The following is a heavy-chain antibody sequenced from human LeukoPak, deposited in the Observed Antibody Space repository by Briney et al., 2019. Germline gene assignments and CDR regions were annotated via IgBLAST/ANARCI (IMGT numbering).Heavy chain of an antibody. D-gene: IGHD3-22*01. CDR2: LYSSGST. J-gene: IGHJ4*02. V-gene: IGHV4-59*08. Sequence: PSETLSLTCTVSGGSISGYYWSWVRQPPGKGLEWIGYLYSSGSTNYNPSLKSRVTISLGTSENQFSLKLSSVTAADTAVYYCARHYYDRGDSYSFDYWGQGTLVTVSS. CDR3: ARHYYDRGDSYSFDY. CDR1: GGSISGYY.